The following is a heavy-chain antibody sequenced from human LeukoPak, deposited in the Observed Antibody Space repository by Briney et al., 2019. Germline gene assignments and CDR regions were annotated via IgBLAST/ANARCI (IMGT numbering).Heavy chain of an antibody. D-gene: IGHD6-13*01. CDR2: IWYDGSNK. J-gene: IGHJ6*02. CDR3: ARDVTQSSSWYPTYYYYGMDV. CDR1: GFTFSSYG. Sequence: PGGSLRLSCAASGFTFSSYGMHWVRQAPGKGLEWVAVIWYDGSNKYYADSVKGRFTISRDNSKNTLYLQMNSLRAEDTAVYYCARDVTQSSSWYPTYYYYGMDVWGQGTTVIVSS. V-gene: IGHV3-33*01.